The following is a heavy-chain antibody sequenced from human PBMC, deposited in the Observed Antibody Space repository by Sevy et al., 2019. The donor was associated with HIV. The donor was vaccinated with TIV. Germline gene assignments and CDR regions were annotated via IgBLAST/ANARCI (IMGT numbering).Heavy chain of an antibody. CDR2: ISGSGGST. CDR1: GFTFSSYA. CDR3: AKDRAVAGLVGWFDP. D-gene: IGHD6-19*01. V-gene: IGHV3-23*01. Sequence: GGSLRLSCAASGFTFSSYAMSWVRQAPGKGLEWVSAISGSGGSTYYADSVKGRFTISRDNSKNTLYLQMNSLRAEDMAVYYCAKDRAVAGLVGWFDPWGQGTLVTVSS. J-gene: IGHJ5*02.